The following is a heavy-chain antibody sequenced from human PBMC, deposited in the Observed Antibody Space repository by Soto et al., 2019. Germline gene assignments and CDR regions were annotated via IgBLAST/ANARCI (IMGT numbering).Heavy chain of an antibody. Sequence: PGGSLRLSCAASGFTFSSYGMHWVRQAPGKGLEWVAVISYDGSNKYYADSAKGRFTISRDNSKNTLYLQMNSLRAEDTAVYYCAKDKASPNEYYFDYWGQGTLVTVSS. CDR3: AKDKASPNEYYFDY. D-gene: IGHD1-1*01. CDR2: ISYDGSNK. CDR1: GFTFSSYG. J-gene: IGHJ4*02. V-gene: IGHV3-30*18.